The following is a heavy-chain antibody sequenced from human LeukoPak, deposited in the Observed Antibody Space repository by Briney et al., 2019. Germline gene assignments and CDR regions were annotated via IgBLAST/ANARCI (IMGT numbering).Heavy chain of an antibody. CDR3: ARDSHYYESSGYNQGDFDY. V-gene: IGHV1-18*01. CDR2: ISAYNGNT. D-gene: IGHD3-22*01. Sequence: ASVKVSCKASGYTFTSYGISWVRQAPGQGLEWMGWISAYNGNTNYAQKLQGRVTITRDTSASTAYMELSSLRSEDTAVYYCARDSHYYESSGYNQGDFDYWGQGTLVTVSS. J-gene: IGHJ4*02. CDR1: GYTFTSYG.